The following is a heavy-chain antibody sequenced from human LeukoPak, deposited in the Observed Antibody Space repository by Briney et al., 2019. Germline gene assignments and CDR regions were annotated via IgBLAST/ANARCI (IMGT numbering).Heavy chain of an antibody. CDR2: ISGSAGST. Sequence: GGSLRLSCAASGLTFSSYAMSWVRQAPGKGLEWVSVISGSAGSTYYADSVKGRFTISRDNSENTLYLQMNSLRAEDTAVYYCAKAGRGSGSYSDFDFWGQGTLVTVSS. D-gene: IGHD3-10*01. CDR1: GLTFSSYA. CDR3: AKAGRGSGSYSDFDF. J-gene: IGHJ4*02. V-gene: IGHV3-23*01.